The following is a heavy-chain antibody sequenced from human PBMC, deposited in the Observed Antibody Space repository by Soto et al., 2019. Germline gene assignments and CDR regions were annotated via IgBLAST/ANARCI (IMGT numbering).Heavy chain of an antibody. Sequence: QVQLQQWGAGLLKPSETLSLTCAVYGGSFSGYYWSWIRQPPGKGLEWIGEINHSGSTNYNPSLKSRVTISVDTSKNQFSLKLSSVTAADTAVYYCARARYSSSLPNWFDPWGQGTLVTVSS. CDR1: GGSFSGYY. V-gene: IGHV4-34*01. J-gene: IGHJ5*02. CDR3: ARARYSSSLPNWFDP. CDR2: INHSGST. D-gene: IGHD6-13*01.